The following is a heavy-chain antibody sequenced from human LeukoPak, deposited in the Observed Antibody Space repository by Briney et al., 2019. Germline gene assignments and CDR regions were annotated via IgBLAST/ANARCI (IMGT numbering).Heavy chain of an antibody. Sequence: ASVKVSCKASGYTFTSYDINWVRQATGQGLEWMGWINPNSGGTNYAQKFQGRVTMTTDTSISTAYMDLSRLRSDDTAVYYCARATAASDAFDIWGQGTMVTVSS. CDR3: ARATAASDAFDI. J-gene: IGHJ3*02. V-gene: IGHV1-2*02. D-gene: IGHD6-13*01. CDR2: INPNSGGT. CDR1: GYTFTSYD.